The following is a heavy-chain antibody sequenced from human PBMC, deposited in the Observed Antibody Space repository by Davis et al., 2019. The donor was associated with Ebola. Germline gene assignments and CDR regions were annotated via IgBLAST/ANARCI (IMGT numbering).Heavy chain of an antibody. CDR3: ARISYYYYGMDV. J-gene: IGHJ6*02. Sequence: SETLSLTCTASGGSISSYYWSWIRQPPGKGLEWIGYIYYSGSTNYNPSLKSRVTISVDTSKNQFSLKLSSVTAADTAVYYCARISYYYYGMDVWGQGTTVTVSS. CDR1: GGSISSYY. CDR2: IYYSGST. V-gene: IGHV4-59*08. D-gene: IGHD3-3*01.